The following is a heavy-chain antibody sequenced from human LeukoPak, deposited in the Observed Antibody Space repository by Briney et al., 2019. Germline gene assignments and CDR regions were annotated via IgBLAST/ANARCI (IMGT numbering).Heavy chain of an antibody. Sequence: SETRSLTCTVSGGSISHYDWSWVRQPPGKGLEWIGYIYYSGNTNYNPSLKSRVTISVDTSKNQFSLKLNSVTAADTAVYYCAREDPRTKVPEGMDVWGQGTTVTVSS. CDR1: GGSISHYD. D-gene: IGHD4/OR15-4a*01. J-gene: IGHJ6*02. CDR3: AREDPRTKVPEGMDV. CDR2: IYYSGNT. V-gene: IGHV4-59*01.